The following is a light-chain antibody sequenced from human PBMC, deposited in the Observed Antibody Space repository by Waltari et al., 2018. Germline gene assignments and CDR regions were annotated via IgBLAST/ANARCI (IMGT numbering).Light chain of an antibody. CDR1: NIRNKH. CDR2: YDK. J-gene: IGLJ6*01. Sequence: SYDVTQPPSVSVSPGHTASLTCGGNNIRNKHVKWYQQKPGQGPVLVMYYDKYRPSGIPERFSGSNSGSAATLTISGVEAGDEADYYCQVWDRDNGYDVFGGGTRLTVL. V-gene: IGLV3-21*01. CDR3: QVWDRDNGYDV.